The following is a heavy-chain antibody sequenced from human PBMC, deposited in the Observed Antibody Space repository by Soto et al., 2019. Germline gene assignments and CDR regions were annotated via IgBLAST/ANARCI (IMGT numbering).Heavy chain of an antibody. D-gene: IGHD3-10*01. CDR3: ARGPLYMVRGVIALYYFDY. Sequence: PGESLKISCKGSGYNFTTYWIGWVRQMYGKGLEWMGIIYPGDSETRYSPSFEGQVTFSADKSISTAYLQWSSLKASDTAVYYCARGPLYMVRGVIALYYFDYWGQGTLVTVSS. CDR2: IYPGDSET. CDR1: GYNFTTYW. V-gene: IGHV5-51*01. J-gene: IGHJ4*02.